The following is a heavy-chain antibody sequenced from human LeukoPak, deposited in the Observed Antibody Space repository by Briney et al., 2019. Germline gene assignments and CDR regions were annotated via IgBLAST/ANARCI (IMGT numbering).Heavy chain of an antibody. V-gene: IGHV1-46*01. CDR3: ARDLASSGYYWD. Sequence: ASVKVSCKASGYTFTSYYMHWVRQAPGQGLEWMGIINPSSGKINYAQKFQGRVTMTRDTSTSTVYMELSSLRSDDTDVYYCARDLASSGYYWDWGQGTLVTVSS. D-gene: IGHD3-22*01. J-gene: IGHJ4*02. CDR1: GYTFTSYY. CDR2: INPSSGKI.